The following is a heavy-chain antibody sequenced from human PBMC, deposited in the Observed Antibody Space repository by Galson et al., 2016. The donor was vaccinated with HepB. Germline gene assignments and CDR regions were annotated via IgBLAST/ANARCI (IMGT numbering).Heavy chain of an antibody. V-gene: IGHV3-64D*06. Sequence: SLRLSCAGSGFSFSSYAMDWVRQAPGKGLEHLSAISRSGGRTYYADSVKGRFTISRDHSKNTLYLQMSSLRPEDTAIYYCVKGGGYSSGWYKGAFDYWGQGTLVTVSS. CDR1: GFSFSSYA. D-gene: IGHD6-19*01. CDR3: VKGGGYSSGWYKGAFDY. CDR2: ISRSGGRT. J-gene: IGHJ4*02.